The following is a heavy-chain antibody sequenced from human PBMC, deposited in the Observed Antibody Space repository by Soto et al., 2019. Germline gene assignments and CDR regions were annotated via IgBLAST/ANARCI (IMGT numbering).Heavy chain of an antibody. CDR2: IYSGGST. CDR1: GFTVSSNY. Sequence: EVQLVESGGGLIQPGGSLRLSCAASGFTVSSNYMSWVRQAPGKGLEWVSVIYSGGSTYYADSVKGRFTISRDNSKNTLYRQRNRRRVEDTAVYSCARVRTILGVVTTYNCMDVWGRGATVTVSS. J-gene: IGHJ6*02. V-gene: IGHV3-53*01. CDR3: ARVRTILGVVTTYNCMDV. D-gene: IGHD3-3*01.